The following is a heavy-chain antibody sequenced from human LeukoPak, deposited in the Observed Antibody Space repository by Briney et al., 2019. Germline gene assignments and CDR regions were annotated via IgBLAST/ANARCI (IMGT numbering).Heavy chain of an antibody. D-gene: IGHD6-6*01. Sequence: SETLSLTCTVSGGSISSGGYYWSWIRQPPGKGLEWIGYIYHSGSTYYNPSLKSRVTISVDRSKNQFSLKLSSVTAADTAVYYCARDSSSSGLDYWGQGTLVTVSS. CDR1: GGSISSGGYY. CDR2: IYHSGST. J-gene: IGHJ4*02. CDR3: ARDSSSSGLDY. V-gene: IGHV4-30-2*01.